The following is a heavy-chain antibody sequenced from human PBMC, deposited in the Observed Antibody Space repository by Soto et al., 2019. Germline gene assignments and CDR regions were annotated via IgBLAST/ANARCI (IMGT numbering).Heavy chain of an antibody. CDR3: ARSGEILQTFDS. CDR2: ISGSSSYI. D-gene: IGHD1-26*01. CDR1: GVSFSDYS. Sequence: PGGSLRLSCVVSGVSFSDYSMNWVRQAPGKGLEWVALISGSSSYIYYADSVKGRFTISRDNAKNSLFLQMDSLRVEDTAVYYCARSGEILQTFDSWGQGTLATVSS. V-gene: IGHV3-21*01. J-gene: IGHJ4*02.